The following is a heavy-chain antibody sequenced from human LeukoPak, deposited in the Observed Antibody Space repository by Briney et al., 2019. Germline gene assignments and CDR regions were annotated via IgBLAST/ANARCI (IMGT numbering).Heavy chain of an antibody. J-gene: IGHJ3*02. Sequence: GGSLRLSCAASGFTFSAFAMHWVRQAPGRRLEWVAAISYDARNKYYAVSVRGRSTISRDNSRNTLFLKLNSLKAEDTAVYFCARGTTDIVADISDAFDIWGQGSVVTVSS. CDR2: ISYDARNK. V-gene: IGHV3-30*04. D-gene: IGHD5-12*01. CDR3: ARGTTDIVADISDAFDI. CDR1: GFTFSAFA.